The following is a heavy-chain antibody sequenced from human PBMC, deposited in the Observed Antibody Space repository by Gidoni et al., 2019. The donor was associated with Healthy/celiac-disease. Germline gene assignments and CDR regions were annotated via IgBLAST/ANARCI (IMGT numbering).Heavy chain of an antibody. CDR3: ARALYCSGGSCRYYYYGMDV. Sequence: QVQLVQSGAEVKKPGASVKVSCKASGYTFTSYAMHWLRQAPGQRLEWMGWINAGNGNTKYSQKFQGRVTITRDTSASTAYMELSSLRSEDTAVYYCARALYCSGGSCRYYYYGMDVWGQGTTVTVSS. CDR1: GYTFTSYA. V-gene: IGHV1-3*01. J-gene: IGHJ6*02. D-gene: IGHD2-15*01. CDR2: INAGNGNT.